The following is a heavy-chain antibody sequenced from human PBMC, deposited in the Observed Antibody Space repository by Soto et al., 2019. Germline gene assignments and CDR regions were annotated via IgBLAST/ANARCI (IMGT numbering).Heavy chain of an antibody. V-gene: IGHV3-9*01. CDR3: VKDYDSSGYYPDF. J-gene: IGHJ4*02. D-gene: IGHD3-22*01. CDR1: GFTFDDYA. Sequence: SLRLSCAASGFTFDDYAMHWVRQGPGKGLEWVSGISWNSGSIGYADAVKGRFTISRDNAKKSLYLQMKSLRPEDTALYYCVKDYDSSGYYPDFWGQGTLVTVSS. CDR2: ISWNSGSI.